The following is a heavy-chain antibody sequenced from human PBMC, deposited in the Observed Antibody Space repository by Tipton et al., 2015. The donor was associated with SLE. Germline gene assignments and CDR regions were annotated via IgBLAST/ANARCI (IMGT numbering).Heavy chain of an antibody. CDR3: ARSSWYRGAGYYCMVE. V-gene: IGHV4-34*01. J-gene: IGHJ6*03. D-gene: IGHD1-1*01. Sequence: TLSLTCAVYGGSFSGYYWSWIRQPPGKGLDWIGEINHSGGTNYNPSLKSRVTISVDTSKNQFSLKLSSVTAADTAVYYCARSSWYRGAGYYCMVEWSERATVTV. CDR1: GGSFSGYY. CDR2: INHSGGT.